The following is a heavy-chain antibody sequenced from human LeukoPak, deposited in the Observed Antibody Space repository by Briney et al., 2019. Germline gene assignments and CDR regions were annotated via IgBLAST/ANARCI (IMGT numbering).Heavy chain of an antibody. CDR3: ARILISYRYSSYFDC. CDR2: CYKSGTT. J-gene: IGHJ4*02. CDR1: GFSISIGHY. D-gene: IGHD3-16*02. V-gene: IGHV4-38-2*02. Sequence: PSETLSLTCTLSGFSISIGHYWGGVGRPPGAGRECIGRCYKSGTTYYNPYLNTRVTTSVDMSKNPQSLRLRPVTAADSAVYYSARILISYRYSSYFDCWGKGTLVTVSS.